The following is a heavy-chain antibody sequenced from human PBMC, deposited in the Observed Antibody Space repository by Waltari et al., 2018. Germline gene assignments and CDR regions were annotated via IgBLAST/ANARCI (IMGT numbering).Heavy chain of an antibody. V-gene: IGHV1-69*04. CDR2: IIPILGIA. D-gene: IGHD5-12*01. CDR1: GGTFSSYA. Sequence: QVQLVQSGAEVKKPGSSVKVSCKASGGTFSSYAISWVRQAPGQGLEWMGGIIPILGIANDAQKFQGRVTITADESTSTAYMELSSLRSEDTAVYYCARPHDGYEDWYFDLWGRGTLVTVSS. J-gene: IGHJ2*01. CDR3: ARPHDGYEDWYFDL.